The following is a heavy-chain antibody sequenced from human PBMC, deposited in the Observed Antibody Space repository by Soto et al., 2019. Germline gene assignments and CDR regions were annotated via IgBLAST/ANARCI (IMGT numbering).Heavy chain of an antibody. CDR2: IYPDDSET. V-gene: IGHV5-51*01. D-gene: IGHD3-10*01. CDR3: ARHKGDYGMDV. CDR1: GYSFSNNW. Sequence: LGESLKISCKGSGYSFSNNWIGWVRQMPGKGLEWMGIIYPDDSETRYSPSFQGQVTISADKSNNTAYLQWSSLKASDTAMYYCARHKGDYGMDVWGQGTTVTVS. J-gene: IGHJ6*02.